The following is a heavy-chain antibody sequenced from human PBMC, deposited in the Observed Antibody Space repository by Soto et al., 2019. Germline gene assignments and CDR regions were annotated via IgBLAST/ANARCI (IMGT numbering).Heavy chain of an antibody. CDR2: INSGASTT. J-gene: IGHJ4*02. V-gene: IGHV3-74*01. CDR3: ARGPTGWFGYDY. CDR1: GFTFSSSW. D-gene: IGHD3-10*01. Sequence: EVQLVESGGGLVQPGGSLRLSCAASGFTFSSSWMHWVRQAPRKGLVWVSRINSGASTTNYADSVKGRFTISRDNARNTLYLQMDSLTADDTAVYYCARGPTGWFGYDYWGQGTLVTVSS.